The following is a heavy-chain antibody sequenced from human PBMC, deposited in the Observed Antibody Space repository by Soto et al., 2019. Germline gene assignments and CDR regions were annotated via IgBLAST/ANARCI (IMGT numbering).Heavy chain of an antibody. CDR1: GFTFTSYS. CDR3: AMRSTEGAYYYMDV. D-gene: IGHD2-2*01. CDR2: INPAGGTT. V-gene: IGHV1-46*03. Sequence: QVQLVQSGTEVKKPGASVKVSCKASGFTFTSYSMHWVRQAPGQGLEWMGIINPAGGTTTYAQSFQGRVTMTRDTSTSTVYMELSSLRSEDTAVYYCAMRSTEGAYYYMDVWGKGTTVTVSS. J-gene: IGHJ6*03.